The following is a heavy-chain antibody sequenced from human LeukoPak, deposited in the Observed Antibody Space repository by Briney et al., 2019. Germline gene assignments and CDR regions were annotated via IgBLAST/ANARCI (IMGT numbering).Heavy chain of an antibody. CDR3: ARPYGSGSYQRGMDV. J-gene: IGHJ6*04. V-gene: IGHV3-21*01. D-gene: IGHD3-10*01. CDR2: ISSSSSYI. Sequence: GGSLRLSCAASGFTFSSYSTNWVRQAPGKGLERVSSISSSSSYIYYADSVKGRFTISRDNAKNSLYLQMNSLRAEDTAVYYCARPYGSGSYQRGMDVWGKGTTVTVSS. CDR1: GFTFSSYS.